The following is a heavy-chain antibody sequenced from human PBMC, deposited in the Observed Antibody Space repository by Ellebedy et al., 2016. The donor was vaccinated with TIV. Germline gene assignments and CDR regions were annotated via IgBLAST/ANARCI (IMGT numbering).Heavy chain of an antibody. V-gene: IGHV3-23*01. J-gene: IGHJ4*02. CDR1: GFTFSSNA. Sequence: GESLKISCAASGFTFSSNAMNWARQAPGKGLEWVPGISDSGGNTYYADSVKGRFTISRDNSKNTLYLQMNSLRAEDTAVYHCAVRHRYTGGFDYWGQGTLVTVSS. D-gene: IGHD4-23*01. CDR2: ISDSGGNT. CDR3: AVRHRYTGGFDY.